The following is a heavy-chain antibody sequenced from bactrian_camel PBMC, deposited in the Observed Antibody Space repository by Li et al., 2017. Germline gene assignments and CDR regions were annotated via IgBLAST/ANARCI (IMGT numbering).Heavy chain of an antibody. J-gene: IGHJ6*01. CDR3: AGSYHHDCFSGSRSDSFGH. Sequence: QVQLVESGGGSVQAGGSLRLSCIASGFSFEGSDMAWYRQAPGNECELVSSIGPYGSTYYADSVKGRFTISQDPAEKTLFLQMNNLKTGDTAMYYCAGSYHHDCFSGSRSDSFGHWGLGTQVTVS. CDR1: GFSFEGSD. CDR2: IGPYGST. D-gene: IGHD3*01. V-gene: IGHV3S55*01.